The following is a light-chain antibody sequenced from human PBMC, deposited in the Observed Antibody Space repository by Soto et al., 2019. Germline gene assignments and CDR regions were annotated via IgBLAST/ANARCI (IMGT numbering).Light chain of an antibody. CDR3: QQRSNWWT. CDR1: QGVSSY. J-gene: IGKJ1*01. V-gene: IGKV3-11*01. CDR2: DAS. Sequence: EIVLTQSPATLSLSPGERATLSCRASQGVSSYLAWYQQKPGQAPRLLIYDASNRATGIPARFSGSGSGTDFTLTISRLEPEDFAVYYCQQRSNWWTFGQGTKVEIK.